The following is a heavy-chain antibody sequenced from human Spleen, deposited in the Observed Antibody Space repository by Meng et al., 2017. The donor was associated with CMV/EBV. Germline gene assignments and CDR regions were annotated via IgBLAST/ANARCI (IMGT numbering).Heavy chain of an antibody. CDR3: ARDGRGSGSYGVFDY. J-gene: IGHJ4*02. CDR1: GYTFTSFG. Sequence: SVKVSCKASGYTFTSFGISWVRQAPGQGLEWMGGIIPIFGTANYAQKFQGRVTITTDESTSTAYMELSSLRSEDTAVYYCARDGRGSGSYGVFDYWGQGTLVTVSS. V-gene: IGHV1-69*05. D-gene: IGHD1-26*01. CDR2: IIPIFGTA.